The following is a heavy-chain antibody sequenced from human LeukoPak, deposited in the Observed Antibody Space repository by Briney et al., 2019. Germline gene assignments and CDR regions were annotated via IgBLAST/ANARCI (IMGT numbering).Heavy chain of an antibody. D-gene: IGHD6-19*01. J-gene: IGHJ5*02. CDR1: GGSFSGYY. Sequence: SSETLSLTCAVYGGSFSGYYWSWVRQPPGKGLEWIGEINHSGSTNYNPSLKSRVTISVDTSKNQFSLKLSSVTAADTAVYYCARSGSGWYDNYNWFDPWGQGTLVTVSS. CDR3: ARSGSGWYDNYNWFDP. CDR2: INHSGST. V-gene: IGHV4-34*01.